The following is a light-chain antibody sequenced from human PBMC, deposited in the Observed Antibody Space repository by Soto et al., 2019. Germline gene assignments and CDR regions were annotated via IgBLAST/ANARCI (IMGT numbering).Light chain of an antibody. CDR2: AAS. V-gene: IGKV1-9*01. Sequence: DTQLTQSHSFLSASVGDRVTLACRASQDVSRSVGWYQQKPGTAPKLLISAASTLNSGVPSRFSGSGSGTDFTLTISSLQPEDFATYYCQQSHSTPITFGQGTRLEI. J-gene: IGKJ5*01. CDR3: QQSHSTPIT. CDR1: QDVSRS.